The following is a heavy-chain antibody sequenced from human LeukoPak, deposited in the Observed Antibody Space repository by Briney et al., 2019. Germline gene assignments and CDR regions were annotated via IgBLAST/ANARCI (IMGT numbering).Heavy chain of an antibody. J-gene: IGHJ4*02. D-gene: IGHD2-8*01. Sequence: GGSLRLSCAASGFTFSSYALSCVRQAPGKGLEWVSSISGSGDSTYYADSVTGRFTISRDNSKNTLYLQMNSVRAEDTAVYYCAKEVYAATAFDYWGQGTLVTVSS. CDR3: AKEVYAATAFDY. V-gene: IGHV3-23*01. CDR1: GFTFSSYA. CDR2: ISGSGDST.